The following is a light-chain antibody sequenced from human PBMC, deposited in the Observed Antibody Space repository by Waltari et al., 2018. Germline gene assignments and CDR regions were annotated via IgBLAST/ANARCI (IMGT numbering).Light chain of an antibody. CDR3: QQYNNWPGT. CDR1: QSVSSN. CDR2: GAS. Sequence: EIVMTQSPATLSVSPGERATLSCRASQSVSSNLAGYQQKPGQAPRLLIYGASTRATGIPTRFSGSWSGTEFTLTISSLLSEDFAVYYCQQYNNWPGTFGQGTKVEIK. J-gene: IGKJ1*01. V-gene: IGKV3-15*01.